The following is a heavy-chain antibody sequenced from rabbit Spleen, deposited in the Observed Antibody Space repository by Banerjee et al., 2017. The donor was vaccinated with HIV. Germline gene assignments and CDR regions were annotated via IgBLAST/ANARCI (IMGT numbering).Heavy chain of an antibody. J-gene: IGHJ6*01. CDR3: ARDLVGVIGWNFYL. Sequence: QSLEESGGGLVKPGASLTLTCKASGFSFNSGYDMCWVRQAPGKGLEWIGCIDTSSGSTYYASWAKGRFTISKTSSTTVTLRMTSLTAADRAAYFCARDLVGVIGWNFYLWGQGTLVTVS. CDR2: IDTSSGST. V-gene: IGHV1S40*01. CDR1: GFSFNSGYD. D-gene: IGHD1-1*01.